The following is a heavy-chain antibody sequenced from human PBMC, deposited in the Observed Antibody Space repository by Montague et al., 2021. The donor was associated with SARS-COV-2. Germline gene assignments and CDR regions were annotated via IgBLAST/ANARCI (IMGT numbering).Heavy chain of an antibody. Sequence: SLRLSCAASGFTFSSYAMHWVRQAPGKGLEWVAVISYDGSNKYYADPVKGRFTISRDNSKNTLYLQMNSLRAEDTAVYYCARPSSGYGYYFDYWGQGTLVTVSS. D-gene: IGHD5-12*01. J-gene: IGHJ4*02. CDR2: ISYDGSNK. CDR3: ARPSSGYGYYFDY. CDR1: GFTFSSYA. V-gene: IGHV3-30-3*01.